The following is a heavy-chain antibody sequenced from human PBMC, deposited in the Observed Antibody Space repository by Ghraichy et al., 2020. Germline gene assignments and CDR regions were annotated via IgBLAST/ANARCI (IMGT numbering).Heavy chain of an antibody. CDR3: ARDPADYDILTGYYYAFDI. CDR2: ISSSSSYI. V-gene: IGHV3-21*01. J-gene: IGHJ3*02. CDR1: GFTFSSYS. D-gene: IGHD3-9*01. Sequence: GESLNISCAASGFTFSSYSMNWVRQAPGKGLEWVSSISSSSSYIYYADSVKGRFTISRDNAKNSLYLQMNSLRAEDTAVYYCARDPADYDILTGYYYAFDIWGQGTMVTVSS.